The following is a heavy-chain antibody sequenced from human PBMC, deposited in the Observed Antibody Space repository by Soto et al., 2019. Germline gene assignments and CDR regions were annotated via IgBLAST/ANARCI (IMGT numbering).Heavy chain of an antibody. Sequence: PSETLSLTCTVSGGSISSSSYYWGWIRQPPGKGLEWIGIIYYSGSTYYNPSLKSRVTISVDTSKNQFSLKLSSVTAEDTAVYYCARERITLVRGVIPPDYWGQGTLVTVSS. CDR2: IYYSGST. V-gene: IGHV4-39*02. D-gene: IGHD3-10*01. CDR3: ARERITLVRGVIPPDY. J-gene: IGHJ4*02. CDR1: GGSISSSSYY.